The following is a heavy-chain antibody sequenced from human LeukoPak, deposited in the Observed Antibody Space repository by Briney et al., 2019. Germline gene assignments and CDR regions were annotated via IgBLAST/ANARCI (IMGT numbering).Heavy chain of an antibody. CDR2: IWYDGSNK. CDR3: ARDYNWRYGMDV. J-gene: IGHJ6*02. D-gene: IGHD5-24*01. V-gene: IGHV3-33*08. CDR1: GFTFSSYA. Sequence: GGSLRLSCAASGFTFSSYAMSWVRQAPGKGLEWVAVIWYDGSNKYYADSVKGRFTISRDNSKNTLYLQMNSLRAEDTAVYYCARDYNWRYGMDVWGQGTTVTVSS.